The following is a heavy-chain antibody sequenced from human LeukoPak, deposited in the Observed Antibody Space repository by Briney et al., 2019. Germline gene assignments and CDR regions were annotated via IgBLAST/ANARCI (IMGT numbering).Heavy chain of an antibody. CDR2: IYYSGSS. D-gene: IGHD4-11*01. V-gene: IGHV4-30-4*01. J-gene: IGHJ4*02. Sequence: SETLSLTCTVSGGSISSGDYYWSWIRQPPGKGLEWIGYIYYSGSSYYNPSLRSRLSISLDTSKNQFSLKLSSVTAADTAVYYCARGSNFDYWGQGTLATVSS. CDR3: ARGSNFDY. CDR1: GGSISSGDYY.